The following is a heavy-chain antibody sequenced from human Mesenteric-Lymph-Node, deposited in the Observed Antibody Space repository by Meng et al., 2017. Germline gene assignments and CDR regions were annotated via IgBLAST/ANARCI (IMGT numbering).Heavy chain of an antibody. J-gene: IGHJ4*02. D-gene: IGHD7-27*01. CDR1: GFTFSSYW. Sequence: GESLKISCAASGFTFSSYWMSWVRQAPGKGLEWVANIKQDGSEKYYVDSVKGRFTISRDNAKNSLFLQMNSLGEEDTALYYCTKGNWGSPFEYWGQGTLVTVSS. CDR2: IKQDGSEK. CDR3: TKGNWGSPFEY. V-gene: IGHV3-7*03.